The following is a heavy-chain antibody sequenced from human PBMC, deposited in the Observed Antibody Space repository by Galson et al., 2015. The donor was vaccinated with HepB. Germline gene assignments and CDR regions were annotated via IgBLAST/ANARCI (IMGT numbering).Heavy chain of an antibody. CDR2: ITPSGDNT. V-gene: IGHV3-23*01. CDR3: AKVFPEKTDGWYRQALYYFDS. J-gene: IGHJ4*02. Sequence: SLRLSCAASGFTFTYYAMTWVRQAPGKGLEWISAITPSGDNTYSADSLQGRFSITRDTSRNTLLLQMNSLRADDTAIYFCAKVFPEKTDGWYRQALYYFDSWGQGTRVTVSS. D-gene: IGHD6-19*01. CDR1: GFTFTYYA.